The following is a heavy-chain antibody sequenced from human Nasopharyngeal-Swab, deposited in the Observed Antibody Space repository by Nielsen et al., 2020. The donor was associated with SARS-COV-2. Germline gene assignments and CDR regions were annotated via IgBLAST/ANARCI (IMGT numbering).Heavy chain of an antibody. J-gene: IGHJ5*02. V-gene: IGHV4-4*02. CDR3: ARVIAWFDP. CDR2: ISHSGST. Sequence: ARESPGKGLEWVGEISHSGSTNYTPPLKSPINISLDKSKTQFSLKLRSVTAAGTAVYYCARVIAWFDPWGQGTLVTVSS. D-gene: IGHD2-15*01.